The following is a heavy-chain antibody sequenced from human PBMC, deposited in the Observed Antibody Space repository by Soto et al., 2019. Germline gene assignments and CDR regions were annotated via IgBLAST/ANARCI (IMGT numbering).Heavy chain of an antibody. CDR1: GFTFSSYW. D-gene: IGHD3-22*01. V-gene: IGHV3-7*04. J-gene: IGHJ6*02. Sequence: EVQLVESVGGLVQPGGSLRLSCAASGFTFSSYWMSCVRQAPGTGLEWVANIKQDGSEKYYVDSVQGRFTISRDNAKNALYLQMNSLRAEDTAVYYCARFYYDSSGYQPSPYYYYYGMDVWGQGTTVTVSS. CDR3: ARFYYDSSGYQPSPYYYYYGMDV. CDR2: IKQDGSEK.